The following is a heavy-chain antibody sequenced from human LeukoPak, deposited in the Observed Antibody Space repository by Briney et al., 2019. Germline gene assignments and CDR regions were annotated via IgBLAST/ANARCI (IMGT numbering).Heavy chain of an antibody. CDR3: ASAYTYVRLGDH. CDR2: TNLHGSAV. Sequence: PGGSLRLSCAVSGLSFSNYWMHWVRQAPGKGLVWVARTNLHGSAVDYAGSVKGRFTISRDNAKNTLLLQMNSLRGADTAVYYCASAYTYVRLGDHWGQGTLVTVSS. J-gene: IGHJ4*02. D-gene: IGHD3-16*01. CDR1: GLSFSNYW. V-gene: IGHV3-74*01.